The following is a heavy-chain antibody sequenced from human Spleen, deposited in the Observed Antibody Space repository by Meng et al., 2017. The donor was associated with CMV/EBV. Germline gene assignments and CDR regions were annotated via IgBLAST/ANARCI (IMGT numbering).Heavy chain of an antibody. CDR2: ISSSGNTK. V-gene: IGHV3-48*03. D-gene: IGHD3-22*01. J-gene: IGHJ4*02. CDR3: AKDAARQYYDSSGYYFDY. Sequence: GESLKISCVGSGYTFTNYAMTWVRQAPGKGLEWVSYISSSGNTKYYADSVKGRFNISRDNAKSSLYLQMNSLRVEDTAVYFCAKDAARQYYDSSGYYFDYWGLGTLVTVSS. CDR1: GYTFTNYA.